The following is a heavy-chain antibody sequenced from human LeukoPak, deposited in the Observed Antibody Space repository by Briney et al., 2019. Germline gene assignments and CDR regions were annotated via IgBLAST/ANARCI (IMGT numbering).Heavy chain of an antibody. CDR3: AGSPRYSGSYYSGDSYYFDY. D-gene: IGHD1-26*01. J-gene: IGHJ4*02. Sequence: GASVKVSCKASGYTFTSYYMHWVRQAPGQGLERMGIINPSGGSTSYAQKFQGRVTMTRDTSTSTVYMELSSLRSEDTAVYYCAGSPRYSGSYYSGDSYYFDYWGQGTLVTVSS. CDR1: GYTFTSYY. V-gene: IGHV1-46*01. CDR2: INPSGGST.